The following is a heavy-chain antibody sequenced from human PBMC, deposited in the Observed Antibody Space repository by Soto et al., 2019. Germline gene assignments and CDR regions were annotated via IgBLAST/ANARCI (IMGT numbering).Heavy chain of an antibody. CDR2: ISGSGSYT. J-gene: IGHJ6*02. CDR1: RLTFSTYA. V-gene: IGHV3-23*01. CDR3: AKVPRDPAGVSWGYNYGMNV. Sequence: EVALLESGGGLVQPGASLRLSCAASRLTFSTYAMSWVRQAPGRGLEWVSSISGSGSYTFYAESVKGRFTISRDNSKNTLFLQMNSLRADDTAVYYCAKVPRDPAGVSWGYNYGMNVWGQGTTVTVS. D-gene: IGHD7-27*01.